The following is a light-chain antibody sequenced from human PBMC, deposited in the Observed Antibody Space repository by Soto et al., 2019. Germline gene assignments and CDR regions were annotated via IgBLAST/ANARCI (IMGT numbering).Light chain of an antibody. CDR2: GAA. V-gene: IGKV3-20*01. Sequence: EVVLTQSPATLSLSPGERATLSCRASQAVSSILLAWYQQTPGQAPRLLIYGAASKATGIPNRFSCSGSGTDFTLTVSRLEPEDFAEYYCQQHATSPIFGGGTKVEIK. CDR1: QAVSSIL. CDR3: QQHATSPI. J-gene: IGKJ4*01.